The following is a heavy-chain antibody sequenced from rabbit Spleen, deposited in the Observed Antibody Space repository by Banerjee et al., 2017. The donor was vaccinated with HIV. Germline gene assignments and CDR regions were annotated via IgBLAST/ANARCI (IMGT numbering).Heavy chain of an antibody. Sequence: QSLEESGGDLVKPGASLTLTCTASGFTLSSYYMCWVRQAPGKGLEWIACIDAGSSGNTYYASWAKGRFTISKSSSTTVDLKMTSLTVADTATYFCANVIYGYGGALDPWGPGTLVTVS. CDR1: GFTLSSYY. D-gene: IGHD6-1*01. CDR3: ANVIYGYGGALDP. CDR2: IDAGSSGNT. V-gene: IGHV1S40*01. J-gene: IGHJ2*01.